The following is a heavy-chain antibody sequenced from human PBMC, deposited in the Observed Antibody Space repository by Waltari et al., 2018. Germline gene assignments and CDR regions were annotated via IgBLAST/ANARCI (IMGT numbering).Heavy chain of an antibody. CDR1: GFTLSSYG. CDR2: IWEDGSNK. V-gene: IGHV3-33*01. Sequence: QVQLVESGGGVVQPGRSLRLSCAASGFTLSSYGMHWVRQAPGKGLEWVEVIWEDGSNKYYADSVKVRFTISRDNSKNTLYLKMNSLRAEDTAVYYCARYYDYYYDFWSGVYLDYGMDVWGQGTTVTVSS. CDR3: ARYYDYYYDFWSGVYLDYGMDV. J-gene: IGHJ6*02. D-gene: IGHD3-3*01.